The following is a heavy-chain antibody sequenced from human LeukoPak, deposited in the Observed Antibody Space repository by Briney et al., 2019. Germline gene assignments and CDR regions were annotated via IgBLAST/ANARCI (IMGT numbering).Heavy chain of an antibody. J-gene: IGHJ3*02. V-gene: IGHV3-21*01. Sequence: GGSLRLSCAASGFTFSSYNMNWVRQAPGKGLEWLSSISSSSSYIFYADSLKGRFTISTDNAKNSLYLQMNSLRAEDTAVYYCARDRGLLWFGESSLDAFDIWGQGTMVTVSS. D-gene: IGHD3-10*01. CDR1: GFTFSSYN. CDR3: ARDRGLLWFGESSLDAFDI. CDR2: ISSSSSYI.